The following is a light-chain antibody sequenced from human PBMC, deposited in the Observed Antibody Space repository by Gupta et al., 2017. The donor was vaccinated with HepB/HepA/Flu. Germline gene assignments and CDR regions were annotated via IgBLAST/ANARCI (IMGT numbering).Light chain of an antibody. Sequence: QSVLTQPPSASGTPGQRVTISCSGSSPDIGSIYVYWYQQLPGTAPKLLIYRTNQRRSGVPDRFSGSKSGTSASLAISGLRSEDEADDYCAAWDDSLSSWVFGGGTKLIVL. J-gene: IGLJ3*02. CDR2: RTN. CDR1: SPDIGSIY. CDR3: AAWDDSLSSWV. V-gene: IGLV1-47*01.